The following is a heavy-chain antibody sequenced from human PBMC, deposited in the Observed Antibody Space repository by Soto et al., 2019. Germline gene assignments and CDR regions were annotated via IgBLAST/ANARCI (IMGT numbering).Heavy chain of an antibody. D-gene: IGHD6-13*01. CDR2: TSYDGSNK. Sequence: QVQLVESGGGVVQPGRSLRLSCAASGFTFSSYAMHWVRQAPGKGLEWVAVTSYDGSNKYYADSVKGRFTISRDNSKNTLYLQMNSLRTEDTAVYYCARGYRSNWYLDFWGQGPLVTVSS. V-gene: IGHV3-30-3*01. CDR3: ARGYRSNWYLDF. J-gene: IGHJ4*02. CDR1: GFTFSSYA.